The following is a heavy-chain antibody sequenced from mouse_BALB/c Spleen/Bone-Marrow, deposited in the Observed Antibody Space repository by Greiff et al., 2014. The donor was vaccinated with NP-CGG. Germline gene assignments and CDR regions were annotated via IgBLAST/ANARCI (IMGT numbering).Heavy chain of an antibody. CDR3: ARSYGNYDAMDF. J-gene: IGHJ4*01. V-gene: IGHV1-69*02. CDR1: GYTFTTYW. CDR2: IDPSDSES. Sequence: QVQLQQSGAELVKPGAPVKLSCKASGYTFTTYWMNWVKQRPGRGLEWIGKIDPSDSESHYSQKFKDKATLTVDKSSSTAYIQLSSLTPEDSAVYFCARSYGNYDAMDFWGQGTSVTVSS. D-gene: IGHD2-10*02.